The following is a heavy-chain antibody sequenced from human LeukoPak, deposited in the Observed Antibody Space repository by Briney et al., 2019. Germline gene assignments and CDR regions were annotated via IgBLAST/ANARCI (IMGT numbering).Heavy chain of an antibody. CDR1: GFTFSSYA. V-gene: IGHV3-30-3*01. Sequence: GGSLRLSCAASGFTFSSYAMHWVRQAPGKGLEWVAVISYDGSNKYYADSVKGRFTISRDNSKNTLYLQMNSLRAEDTAVYYCARDSYGSGSYNFDYWGQGTLVTVFS. J-gene: IGHJ4*02. D-gene: IGHD3-10*01. CDR3: ARDSYGSGSYNFDY. CDR2: ISYDGSNK.